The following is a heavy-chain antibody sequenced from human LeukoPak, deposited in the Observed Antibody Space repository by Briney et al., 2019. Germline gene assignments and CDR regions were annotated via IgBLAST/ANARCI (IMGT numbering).Heavy chain of an antibody. CDR1: GFTFSSYG. D-gene: IGHD6-19*01. CDR2: ISYDGSNK. J-gene: IGHJ6*03. CDR3: AKEMRAVAGDYYYYYMDV. Sequence: GGSLRLSCAASGFTFSSYGMHWVRQAPGKGLEWVAVISYDGSNKYYADCVKGRFTISRDNYKNTLYLQMNSLRAEDTVVYYCAKEMRAVAGDYYYYYMDVWGKGTTVTVSS. V-gene: IGHV3-30*18.